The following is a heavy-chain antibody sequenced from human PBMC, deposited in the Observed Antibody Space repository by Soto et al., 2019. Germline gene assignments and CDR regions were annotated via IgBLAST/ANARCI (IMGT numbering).Heavy chain of an antibody. D-gene: IGHD3-10*01. V-gene: IGHV3-23*01. CDR1: GVTFTSYA. J-gene: IGHJ4*02. CDR3: AKGSFGFDY. Sequence: GGSLRLSCAASGVTFTSYAMTWVRQVPGEGLQWVSSISKSGDSTYYADSVKGRFTTSRDNSKNTLCLQMNSLRAEDKAIYYCAKGSFGFDYWGQGTLVTVYS. CDR2: ISKSGDST.